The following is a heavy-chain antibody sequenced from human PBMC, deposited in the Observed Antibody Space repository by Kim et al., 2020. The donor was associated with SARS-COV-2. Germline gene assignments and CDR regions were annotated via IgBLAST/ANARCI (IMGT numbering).Heavy chain of an antibody. CDR1: GFTFGDYA. J-gene: IGHJ4*02. Sequence: GGSLRLSCTASGFTFGDYAMSWVRQAPGKGLEWVGFIRSKAYGGTTEYAASVKGRFTISRDDSKSIAYLQMNSLKTEDTAVYYCTRLYSGSYYGDQYYFDYWGQGTLVTVSS. V-gene: IGHV3-49*04. CDR2: IRSKAYGGTT. CDR3: TRLYSGSYYGDQYYFDY. D-gene: IGHD1-26*01.